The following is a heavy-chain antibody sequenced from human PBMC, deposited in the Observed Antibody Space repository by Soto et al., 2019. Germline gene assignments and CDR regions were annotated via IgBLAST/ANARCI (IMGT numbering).Heavy chain of an antibody. CDR3: ARVPVTIGDYYYYRMDV. CDR1: GYTFTSYD. Sequence: ASVKVSCKASGYTFTSYDINWVRQATGQGLEWMGWMNPNTGNTGYAQKFQGRVSMTRNTSISTAYMEVSSLTSEDTAVYYFARVPVTIGDYYYYRMDVWGQGTTVTVSS. V-gene: IGHV1-8*01. J-gene: IGHJ6*02. D-gene: IGHD2-2*02. CDR2: MNPNTGNT.